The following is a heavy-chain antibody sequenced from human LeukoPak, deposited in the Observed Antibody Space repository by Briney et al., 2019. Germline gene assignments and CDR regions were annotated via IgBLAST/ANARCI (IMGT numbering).Heavy chain of an antibody. Sequence: GGSLRLSCAASGFTVSSNYMSWVRQAPGKGLEWVSVIYIGGSTYYVDSVKGRFTISRDNSKNTLYLQMNSLRAEDTAVYYCARVLRSSNWFDPWGQGTLVTVSS. CDR2: IYIGGST. D-gene: IGHD5/OR15-5a*01. J-gene: IGHJ5*02. CDR1: GFTVSSNY. V-gene: IGHV3-66*02. CDR3: ARVLRSSNWFDP.